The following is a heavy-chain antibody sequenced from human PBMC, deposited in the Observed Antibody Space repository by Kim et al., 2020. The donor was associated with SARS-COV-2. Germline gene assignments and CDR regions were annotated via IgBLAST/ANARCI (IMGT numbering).Heavy chain of an antibody. Sequence: YRRSANYNPSLKSRVTISVDTSKNPFSLKLSSVTAADTAVYYCARGFDSWGQGTLVTVSS. V-gene: IGHV4-59*08. CDR2: YRRSA. J-gene: IGHJ4*02. CDR3: ARGFDS.